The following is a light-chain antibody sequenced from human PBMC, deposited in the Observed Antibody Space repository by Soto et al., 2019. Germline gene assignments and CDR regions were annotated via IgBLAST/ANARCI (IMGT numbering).Light chain of an antibody. CDR1: QSLRHSNGYNY. V-gene: IGKV2-28*01. CDR3: MQALQPLTIT. CDR2: LGS. J-gene: IGKJ5*01. Sequence: DIVMTQSPLSLPFTPGEPSSMSCMSRQSLRHSNGYNYLDWYLQKPGQSPQLLIYLGSNRASGVPDRFSGSGSGTDFTLKISRVEAEDVGVYYCMQALQPLTITFGQGTRLEI.